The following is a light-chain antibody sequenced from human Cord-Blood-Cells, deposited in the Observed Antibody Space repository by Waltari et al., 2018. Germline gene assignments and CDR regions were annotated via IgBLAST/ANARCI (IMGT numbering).Light chain of an antibody. CDR1: QSISSY. CDR3: QQSYSTPWT. V-gene: IGKV1-39*01. J-gene: IGKJ1*01. CDR2: AAS. Sequence: DIQMTQSPSSLSASVGDRVTITGRASQSISSYLNWYQQKPGKAPKLLIYAASSLQSGVPSRFSGSGSGTDFTLTISSLQPEDSSTYYCQQSYSTPWTFGQGTKVEIK.